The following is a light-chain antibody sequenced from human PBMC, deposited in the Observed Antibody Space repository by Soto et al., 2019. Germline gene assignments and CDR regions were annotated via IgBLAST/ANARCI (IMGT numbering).Light chain of an antibody. J-gene: IGLJ2*01. CDR1: SSNIGNNY. Sequence: QSVLTQPPSESAAPRHNVTIFCSGSSSNIGNNYVSWYQQLPGTAPKLLIYDNNKRPSGIPDRFSGSKSGTSATLGITGLQTGDAADYYCGTWDSSLSAVVFGGGTK. V-gene: IGLV1-51*01. CDR3: GTWDSSLSAVV. CDR2: DNN.